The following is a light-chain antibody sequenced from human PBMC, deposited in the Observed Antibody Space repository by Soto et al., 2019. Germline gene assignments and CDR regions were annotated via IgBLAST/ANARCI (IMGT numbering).Light chain of an antibody. CDR1: NGDVGGYNF. J-gene: IGLJ1*01. V-gene: IGLV2-14*01. Sequence: QSALTQPASVSGSPGQSITISCTGTNGDVGGYNFVSWYQQYPGKAPKLMIHDVTARPSGVSIRFSGSKSGTTASLTISVLQPEDEADYYCCSYASSTSYVFGTGTKVTVL. CDR3: CSYASSTSYV. CDR2: DVT.